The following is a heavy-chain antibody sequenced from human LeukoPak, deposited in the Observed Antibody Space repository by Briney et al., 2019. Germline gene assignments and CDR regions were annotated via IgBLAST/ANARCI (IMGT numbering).Heavy chain of an antibody. J-gene: IGHJ4*02. CDR2: INQSGST. CDR3: ARGRAFFD. CDR1: GGSFSGYY. D-gene: IGHD3-3*02. V-gene: IGHV4-34*01. Sequence: SETLSPTCAVYGGSFSGYYWNWIRQPPGKGLEWIGEINQSGSTNYHPSLKSRVTISFDTSKNQFSLQLSSVTAADTAVYYCARGRAFFDWGQGTLVTVSS.